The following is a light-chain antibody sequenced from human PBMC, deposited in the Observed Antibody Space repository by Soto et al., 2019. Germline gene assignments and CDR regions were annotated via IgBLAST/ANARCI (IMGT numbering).Light chain of an antibody. J-gene: IGKJ1*01. Sequence: PGERATLSCRASQSVTDNYLAWYQQKPGRAPRLLFYGASAGATGIPDRFSGSGSGTDFTLTIRRLEPEDFAVYYCQQYATSPRTFGHGTRVEIK. CDR2: GAS. V-gene: IGKV3-20*01. CDR1: QSVTDNY. CDR3: QQYATSPRT.